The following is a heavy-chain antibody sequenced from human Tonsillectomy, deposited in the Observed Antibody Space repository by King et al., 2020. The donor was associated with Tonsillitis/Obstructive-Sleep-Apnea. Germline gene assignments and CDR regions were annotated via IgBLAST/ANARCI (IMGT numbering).Heavy chain of an antibody. CDR2: ISTSSTYT. Sequence: VQLVESGGGLVKPGGSLRLSCTASGFTFSDFYMSWIRQAPGKGLEWVSYISTSSTYTTSADSVKGRFTISRDNPKNSLYLQMNSLRAEDTAIYYCARYRYNWKDHPNYFDYWGQGTLVTVSS. V-gene: IGHV3-11*05. CDR1: GFTFSDFY. D-gene: IGHD1-20*01. J-gene: IGHJ4*02. CDR3: ARYRYNWKDHPNYFDY.